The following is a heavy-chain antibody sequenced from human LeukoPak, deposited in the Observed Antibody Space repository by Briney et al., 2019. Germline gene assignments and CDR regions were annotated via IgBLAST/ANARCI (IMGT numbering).Heavy chain of an antibody. CDR1: GYTFTSYD. V-gene: IGHV1-2*02. CDR2: MSPNSGGA. J-gene: IGHJ3*02. D-gene: IGHD3-22*01. CDR3: ARVTIQYYDSSGYHWAFDI. Sequence: ASVKVSCKASGYTFTSYDFNWVRQATGQRPEWMGWMSPNSGGANYAQKFQGRVTMTRDTSINTAYMDLSTLRSDDTAVYYCARVTIQYYDSSGYHWAFDIWGQGTMVTVSS.